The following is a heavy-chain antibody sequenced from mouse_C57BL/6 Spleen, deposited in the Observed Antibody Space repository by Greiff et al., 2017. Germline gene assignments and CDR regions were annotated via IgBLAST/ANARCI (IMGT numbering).Heavy chain of an antibody. CDR2: INPSSGYT. J-gene: IGHJ2*01. Sequence: VQLQQSGAELAKPGASVKLSCKASGYTFTSYWMHWVKQRPGQGLEWIGYINPSSGYTKYNQKFKDKATLTADKSSSTAYMQLSSLTYEDSAVYDCAGYYGYDSGYFDYWGQGTTLTVSS. CDR1: GYTFTSYW. CDR3: AGYYGYDSGYFDY. D-gene: IGHD2-2*01. V-gene: IGHV1-7*01.